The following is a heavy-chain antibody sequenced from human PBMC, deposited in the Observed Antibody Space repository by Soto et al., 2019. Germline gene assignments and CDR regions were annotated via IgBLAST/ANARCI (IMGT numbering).Heavy chain of an antibody. V-gene: IGHV1-69*12. CDR3: AAGYSTGWGGGY. CDR1: GGSFNNYA. J-gene: IGHJ4*02. CDR2: ILPKLGTG. Sequence: QVQLVQSGAAVKKPGSSVKVSCKASGGSFNNYAISWVRQAPGLGLEWMGGILPKLGTGNYAQKFQGRVTITADESTRTAYMELSSLRSKDTAVYYCAAGYSTGWGGGYWGQGTLVTVSS. D-gene: IGHD6-19*01.